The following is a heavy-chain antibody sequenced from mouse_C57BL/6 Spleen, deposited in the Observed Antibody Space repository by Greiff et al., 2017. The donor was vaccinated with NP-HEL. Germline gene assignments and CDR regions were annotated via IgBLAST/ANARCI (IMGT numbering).Heavy chain of an antibody. CDR3: ARYYDYDEWYFDV. D-gene: IGHD2-4*01. CDR2: IYPRSGNT. CDR1: GYTFTSYG. V-gene: IGHV1-81*01. J-gene: IGHJ1*03. Sequence: VKLMESGAELARPGASVKLSCKASGYTFTSYGISWVKQRTGQGLEWIGEIYPRSGNTYYNEKFKGKATLTADKSSSTAYMELRSLTSEDSAVYFCARYYDYDEWYFDVWGTGTTVTVSS.